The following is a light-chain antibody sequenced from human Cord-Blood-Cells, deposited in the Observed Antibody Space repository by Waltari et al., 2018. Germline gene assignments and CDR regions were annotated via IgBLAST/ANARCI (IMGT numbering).Light chain of an antibody. J-gene: IGLJ2*01. CDR2: EGS. CDR1: SSDVGSYNL. Sequence: QSALTQPASVSGSPGQSITISCTGTSSDVGSYNLVSWYQQHPGKAPKLMIYEGSKRPSGVSNRFSGSKSGNTASLTISGLQAEDEADYSCCSYAGSSTHVVFCGGTKLTVL. CDR3: CSYAGSSTHVV. V-gene: IGLV2-23*01.